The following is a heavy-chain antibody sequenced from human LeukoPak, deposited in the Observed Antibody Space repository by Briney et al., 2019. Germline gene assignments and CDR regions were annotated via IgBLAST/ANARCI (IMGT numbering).Heavy chain of an antibody. Sequence: GGSLRLSCAASGFTFYSYGMHWVRQAPGKGLEWVALISYNGRNNYYADSVKGRFTISRGNSKNTLYLQVSSLRTEDTAVYFCAKDNRGYFDFWGQGTLVTVSS. CDR1: GFTFYSYG. D-gene: IGHD3-16*01. V-gene: IGHV3-30*18. J-gene: IGHJ4*02. CDR3: AKDNRGYFDF. CDR2: ISYNGRNN.